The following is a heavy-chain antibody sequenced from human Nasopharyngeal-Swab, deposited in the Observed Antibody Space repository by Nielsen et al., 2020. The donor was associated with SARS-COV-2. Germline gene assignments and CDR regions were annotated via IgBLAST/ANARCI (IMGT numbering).Heavy chain of an antibody. CDR3: AKGGDYGIRDY. CDR1: GVSVSPHY. V-gene: IGHV4-59*08. J-gene: IGHJ4*02. D-gene: IGHD4-17*01. CDR2: IYYGGST. Sequence: GSLRLSCNVSGVSVSPHYWSWIRQPPGKRLEWVGSIYYGGSTNYNPSLKNRVTMSVDPSKNQFSLKLTSVTAADTAVYYCAKGGDYGIRDYWGQGTLVTVSS.